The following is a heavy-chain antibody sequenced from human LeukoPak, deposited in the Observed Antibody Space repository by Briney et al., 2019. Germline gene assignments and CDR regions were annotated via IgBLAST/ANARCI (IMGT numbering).Heavy chain of an antibody. D-gene: IGHD3-10*01. CDR3: ASTMVRGVYFDY. CDR2: IYYSGST. J-gene: IGHJ4*02. CDR1: GGSISSSSYY. Sequence: SETLSLTCTVSGGSISSSSYYWGWIRQPPGTGLEWLGSIYYSGSTYYNPSLKSRVTISVDTSKNQFSLKLSSVTAADTAVYYCASTMVRGVYFDYWGQGTLVTVSS. V-gene: IGHV4-39*01.